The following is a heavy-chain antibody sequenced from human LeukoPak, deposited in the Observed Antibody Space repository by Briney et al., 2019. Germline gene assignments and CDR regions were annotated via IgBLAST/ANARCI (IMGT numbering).Heavy chain of an antibody. CDR2: ISYDGSNK. CDR1: GFTFSSYG. CDR3: AKDIPGGGDDY. D-gene: IGHD2-21*02. Sequence: GGSLRLSCAASGFTFSSYGMHWVRQAPGKGLEWVAVISYDGSNKYYADSVKGRFTISRDNSKNTLYLQMNSLRADDTAIYYCAKDIPGGGDDYWGQGTLVTVSS. V-gene: IGHV3-30*18. J-gene: IGHJ4*02.